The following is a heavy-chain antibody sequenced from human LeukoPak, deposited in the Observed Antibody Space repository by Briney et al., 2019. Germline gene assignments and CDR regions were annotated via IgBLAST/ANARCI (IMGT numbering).Heavy chain of an antibody. CDR2: IYTSGST. CDR3: ARRNYGSGSYRGDFDY. J-gene: IGHJ4*02. CDR1: GDSISSYY. V-gene: IGHV4-4*07. D-gene: IGHD3-10*01. Sequence: PSETLSLTCTVSGDSISSYYWSWIRQPAGKGLEWIGRIYTSGSTNYNPSLKSRVTMSVDTSKNQFSLKLSSVTAADTAVYYCARRNYGSGSYRGDFDYWGQGTLVTVSS.